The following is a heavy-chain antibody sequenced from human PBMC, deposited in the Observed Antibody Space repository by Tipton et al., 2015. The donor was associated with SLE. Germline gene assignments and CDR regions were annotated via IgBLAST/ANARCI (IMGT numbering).Heavy chain of an antibody. V-gene: IGHV1-2*02. D-gene: IGHD1-1*01. J-gene: IGHJ6*03. CDR2: INPNSGVT. Sequence: QLVQSGGEVKKPGASVNVSCKASGYTFTAYYIHWVRQAPGQGLEWMGWINPNSGVTSYAPKFQGRVTMTGDTSFTTAFMELGSLRSDDTAVYYCARDTTVGYYYSYMDVWGKGTTVTVSS. CDR3: ARDTTVGYYYSYMDV. CDR1: GYTFTAYY.